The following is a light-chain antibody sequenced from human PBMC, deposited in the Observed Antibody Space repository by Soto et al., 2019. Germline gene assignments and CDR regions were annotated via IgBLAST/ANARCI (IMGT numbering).Light chain of an antibody. CDR3: ISYTSDDVRYV. CDR2: EVS. Sequence: QSALTQPASVSGTPGQSITISCTGSTSDVGIYDFVSWYQHHPGRAPNLIVSEVSHRPSGVSNRFSGSKSGNTASLTISGLQSEDEADYYCISYTSDDVRYVFGTGTKLTVL. CDR1: TSDVGIYDF. V-gene: IGLV2-14*01. J-gene: IGLJ1*01.